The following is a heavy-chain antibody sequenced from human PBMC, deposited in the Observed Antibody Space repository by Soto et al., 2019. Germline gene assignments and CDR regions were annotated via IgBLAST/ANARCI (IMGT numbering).Heavy chain of an antibody. CDR1: GFTFSSYS. D-gene: IGHD3-22*01. V-gene: IGHV3-21*01. Sequence: EVQLVESGGGLVKPGGSLRLSCAASGFTFSSYSMNWVRQAPGKGLEWVSFISSSSSYIYYADSVKGRFTISRDNAKNSLYLQMNSLRAEDTAVYYCARHYYDSSEALDYWGQGTLVTVSS. J-gene: IGHJ4*02. CDR3: ARHYYDSSEALDY. CDR2: ISSSSSYI.